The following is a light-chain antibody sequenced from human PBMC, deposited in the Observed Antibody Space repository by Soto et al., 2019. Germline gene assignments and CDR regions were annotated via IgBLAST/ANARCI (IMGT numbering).Light chain of an antibody. CDR3: QQRSNWPPYT. J-gene: IGKJ2*01. CDR1: QSVSSY. V-gene: IGKV3-11*01. CDR2: DAS. Sequence: EIVLTQSPATLSLSPGERATLSCRASQSVSSYLAWYQQKPGQAPRLLIYDASNRATGIPARFSGSGSGTDVTRTISSLEPEDFAVDYCQQRSNWPPYTVGQGTKLEIK.